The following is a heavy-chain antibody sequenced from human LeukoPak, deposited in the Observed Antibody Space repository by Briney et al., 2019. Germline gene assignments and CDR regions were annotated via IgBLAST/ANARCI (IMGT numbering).Heavy chain of an antibody. CDR3: ARARSGGEELRWFDP. CDR2: IIPIFGTA. CDR1: GGTFSSYA. J-gene: IGHJ5*02. Sequence: SVKVSCKASGGTFSSYAISWVRQAPGQGLEWMGGIIPIFGTANYAQKFQGRVTITADKSTSAAYMELSSLRSEDTAVYYCARARSGGEELRWFDPWGQGTLVTVSS. V-gene: IGHV1-69*06. D-gene: IGHD1-7*01.